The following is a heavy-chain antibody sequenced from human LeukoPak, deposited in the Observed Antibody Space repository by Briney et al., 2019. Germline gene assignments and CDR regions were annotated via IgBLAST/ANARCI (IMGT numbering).Heavy chain of an antibody. V-gene: IGHV3-23*01. D-gene: IGHD6-19*01. CDR1: GFTVSSNY. Sequence: GGSLRLSCAASGFTVSSNYMSWVRQAPGKGLEWVSAISGSGGSTYYADSVKGRFTISRDNAKNTLYLQMNSLRAEDTAVYYCARRGYISGWYVIDYWGQGTLVTVSS. CDR3: ARRGYISGWYVIDY. J-gene: IGHJ4*02. CDR2: ISGSGGST.